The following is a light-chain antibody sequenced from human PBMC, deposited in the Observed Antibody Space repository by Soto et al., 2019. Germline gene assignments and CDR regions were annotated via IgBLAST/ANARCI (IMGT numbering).Light chain of an antibody. V-gene: IGKV1-9*01. Sequence: DIQMTQSPSSLSASVGDVVTITCRASQSISNYLNWYQQKPGKAPKLLIYAASTLQSGVPSRFSGSGSGTEFTLTISSLQPEDFATYYCQQLNSYFGQGTRLEIK. J-gene: IGKJ5*01. CDR3: QQLNSY. CDR2: AAS. CDR1: QSISNY.